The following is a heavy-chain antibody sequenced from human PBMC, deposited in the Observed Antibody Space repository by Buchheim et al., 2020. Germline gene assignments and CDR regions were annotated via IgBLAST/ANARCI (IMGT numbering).Heavy chain of an antibody. CDR3: AGSIAAAGTWWFDP. V-gene: IGHV3-23*01. CDR1: GFTFGSYA. Sequence: EVQLLESGGGLVQPGGSLRLSCVASGFTFGSYAISWVRQAPGKGLEWISAISGGGTRTYYADSVQGRFTISRDTSKNTQYLQMNSLRAEDMAVYYCAGSIAAAGTWWFDPWGQGTL. J-gene: IGHJ5*02. D-gene: IGHD6-25*01. CDR2: ISGGGTRT.